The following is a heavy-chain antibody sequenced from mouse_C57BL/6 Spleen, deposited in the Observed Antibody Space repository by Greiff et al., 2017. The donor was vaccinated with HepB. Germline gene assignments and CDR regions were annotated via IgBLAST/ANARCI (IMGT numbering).Heavy chain of an antibody. D-gene: IGHD2-5*01. V-gene: IGHV1-69*01. CDR3: ARADSKGYYAMDY. Sequence: VQLQQPGAELVMPGASVKLSCKASGYTFTSYWMHWVKQRPGQGLEWIGEIDPSDSYTTYNQKFKGKSTLTVDKSSSTAYMQLSSLTSEDSAVYYCARADSKGYYAMDYWGQGTSVTVSS. J-gene: IGHJ4*01. CDR2: IDPSDSYT. CDR1: GYTFTSYW.